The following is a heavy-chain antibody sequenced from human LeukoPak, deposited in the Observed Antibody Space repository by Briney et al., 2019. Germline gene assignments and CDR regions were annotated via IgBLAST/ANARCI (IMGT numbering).Heavy chain of an antibody. Sequence: SETLSLTCTVSGGSISSGDYYWSWIRQPPGKGLEWIGYIYYSGSTYYNPSLKSRVTISVDTSKNQFSLKLSSVTAADTAECYCARGPGALPAPSYFDYWGQGTLVTVSS. CDR2: IYYSGST. CDR1: GGSISSGDYY. J-gene: IGHJ4*02. D-gene: IGHD1-26*01. V-gene: IGHV4-30-4*01. CDR3: ARGPGALPAPSYFDY.